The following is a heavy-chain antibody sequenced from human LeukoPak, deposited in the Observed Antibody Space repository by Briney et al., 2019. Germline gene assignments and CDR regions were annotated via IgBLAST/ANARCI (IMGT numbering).Heavy chain of an antibody. Sequence: LSGGSLRLSCAASGFTFSDYALIWVRQAPGKGLEWISAIRGTGGTTYYADSVKGRCTISRDNSRNTVYLQMNSLRAEDTALYFCGKDPTGDYVGAFDFWGQGTMVTVFS. J-gene: IGHJ3*01. D-gene: IGHD4-17*01. CDR3: GKDPTGDYVGAFDF. V-gene: IGHV3-23*01. CDR1: GFTFSDYA. CDR2: IRGTGGTT.